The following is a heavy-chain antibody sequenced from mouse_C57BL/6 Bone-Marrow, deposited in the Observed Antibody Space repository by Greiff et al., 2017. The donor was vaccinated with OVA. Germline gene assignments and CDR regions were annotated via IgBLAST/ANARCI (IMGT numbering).Heavy chain of an antibody. Sequence: QVQLQQSGAELVKPGASVKLSCKASGYTFTSYWINWVKQRPGHGLEWIGDIFPGSGSTNYNEKFKGKATFTADTSSNTAYMQLSSQTTEDAADYYGASGGRDDEVDYWGKGTTLTVSS. CDR2: IFPGSGST. CDR1: GYTFTSYW. V-gene: IGHV1-9*01. CDR3: ASGGRDDEVDY. J-gene: IGHJ1*03. D-gene: IGHD2-14*01.